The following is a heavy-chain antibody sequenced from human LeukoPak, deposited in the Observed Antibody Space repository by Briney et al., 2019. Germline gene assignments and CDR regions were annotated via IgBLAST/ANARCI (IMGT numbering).Heavy chain of an antibody. J-gene: IGHJ6*02. CDR1: GGSFSGYY. D-gene: IGHD3-22*01. CDR2: INHSGST. CDR3: ARKTYYYDSSGYRPYYYYGMDV. Sequence: SETLSLTCAVYGGSFSGYYWSWIRQPPGKGLEWIGEINHSGSTNYNPSLKSRVTISVDTSKNQFSLELSSVTAADTAVYYCARKTYYYDSSGYRPYYYYGMDVWGQGTTVTVSS. V-gene: IGHV4-34*01.